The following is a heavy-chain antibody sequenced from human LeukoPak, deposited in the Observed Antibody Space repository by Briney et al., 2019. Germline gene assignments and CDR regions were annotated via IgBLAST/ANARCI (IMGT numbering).Heavy chain of an antibody. J-gene: IGHJ4*02. CDR1: GFTFSSYA. Sequence: GGSPRLSCAASGFTFSSYAMSWVRQAPGKGLEWVSAISGSGGSTYYADSVKGRFTISRDNSKNTLYLQMNSLRAEDTAVYYCATGYYDSSGYYEPLFDYWGQGTLVTVSS. D-gene: IGHD3-22*01. CDR2: ISGSGGST. V-gene: IGHV3-23*01. CDR3: ATGYYDSSGYYEPLFDY.